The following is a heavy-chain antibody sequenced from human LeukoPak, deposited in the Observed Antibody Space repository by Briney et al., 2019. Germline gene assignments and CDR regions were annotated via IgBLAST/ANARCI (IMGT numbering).Heavy chain of an antibody. D-gene: IGHD6-19*01. Sequence: SETLSLTCAVSGYSISSGYYWGWIRQPPGKVLEWIGSIYHSGSTYYNPSLKSRVTISVDTSKNQFSLKLSSVTAADTAVYYCARVGGIAVAGTSYDFDYWGQGTLVTVSS. CDR2: IYHSGST. CDR1: GYSISSGYY. V-gene: IGHV4-38-2*01. J-gene: IGHJ4*02. CDR3: ARVGGIAVAGTSYDFDY.